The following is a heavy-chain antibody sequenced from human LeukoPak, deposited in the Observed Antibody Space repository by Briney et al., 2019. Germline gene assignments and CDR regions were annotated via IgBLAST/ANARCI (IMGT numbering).Heavy chain of an antibody. CDR3: ARAAYTGSPTSFDY. Sequence: GGSLRLSCAASGFTFSTSWMSWVRQAPGKGLEWVATIKQDGSEKYYVDSVKGRFTISRDNAKISLYLQMNSLRAEDTAVYYCARAAYTGSPTSFDYWGQGTLVPVSS. V-gene: IGHV3-7*04. CDR2: IKQDGSEK. CDR1: GFTFSTSW. J-gene: IGHJ4*02. D-gene: IGHD1-26*01.